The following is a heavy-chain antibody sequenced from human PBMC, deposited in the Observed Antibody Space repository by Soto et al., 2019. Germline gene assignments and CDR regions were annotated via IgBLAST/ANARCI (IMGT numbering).Heavy chain of an antibody. J-gene: IGHJ4*02. Sequence: PSETLSLTCSISGGSVSPYYWSWIRQPPGKGLEWIGYIYYTGNTYYNPSLESRLSMSVDTSKNQLSLRLTSVTTADTAVYYCAKYRRSNEGGFTLDFWGQGTLVTVSS. V-gene: IGHV4-59*02. CDR1: GGSVSPYY. CDR3: AKYRRSNEGGFTLDF. D-gene: IGHD1-1*01. CDR2: IYYTGNT.